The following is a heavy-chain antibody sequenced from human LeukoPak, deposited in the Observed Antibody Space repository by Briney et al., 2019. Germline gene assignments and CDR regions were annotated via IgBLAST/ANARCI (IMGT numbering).Heavy chain of an antibody. D-gene: IGHD3-9*01. CDR2: ISSGGSYT. V-gene: IGHV3-11*03. CDR3: ASLYYDILTGYRFDY. J-gene: IGHJ4*02. Sequence: GGSLRLSCAASGFTFSNYYMSWIRQAPGKGLEWVSYISSGGSYTNYADSVKGRFTISRDNAKTSLYLQVNSLRAEDTAAYYCASLYYDILTGYRFDYWGQGTLVTVSS. CDR1: GFTFSNYY.